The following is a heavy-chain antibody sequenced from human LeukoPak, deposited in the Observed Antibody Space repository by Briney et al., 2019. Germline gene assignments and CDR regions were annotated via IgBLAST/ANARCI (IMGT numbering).Heavy chain of an antibody. Sequence: SVKVSCKAPRGTFDSYGISWVRQAPGQGLEWMGGVMAIFGRVKYGQKFQGRATITTDASTSTAYMELSSVTSEDTGVYYCARGELGDRSGFSFFDYWGQGTLVTVSS. V-gene: IGHV1-69*05. CDR3: ARGELGDRSGFSFFDY. J-gene: IGHJ4*02. CDR2: VMAIFGRV. CDR1: RGTFDSYG. D-gene: IGHD3-22*01.